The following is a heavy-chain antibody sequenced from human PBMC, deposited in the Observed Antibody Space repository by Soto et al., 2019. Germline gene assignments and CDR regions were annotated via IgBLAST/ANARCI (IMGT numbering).Heavy chain of an antibody. Sequence: EVQLLESGGGLLQPGGSLRLSCAASGFTFSSYAMSWVRQAPGKGLEWVSAISGSGGGTYYGDSVKGRFTISRDNSKNTVYLQMNSLRAEDAAVYYCAKGWGNYGNFDSWGQGTLVTVSS. D-gene: IGHD3-16*01. CDR1: GFTFSSYA. CDR2: ISGSGGGT. CDR3: AKGWGNYGNFDS. J-gene: IGHJ4*02. V-gene: IGHV3-23*01.